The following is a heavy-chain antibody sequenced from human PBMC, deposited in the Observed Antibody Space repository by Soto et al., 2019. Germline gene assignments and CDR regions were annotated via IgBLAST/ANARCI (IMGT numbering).Heavy chain of an antibody. Sequence: SGPTLVKPTQTLTLTCTFSGFSLSTSGVGVGWIRQPPGKALEWLALIYWDDDKRYSPSLKSRLTITKDTSKNQVVLTMTNMDPVDTATYYCAHLNDYGDLIRGQYAEYFQHWGQGTLVTVSS. CDR3: AHLNDYGDLIRGQYAEYFQH. CDR2: IYWDDDK. J-gene: IGHJ1*01. CDR1: GFSLSTSGVG. D-gene: IGHD4-17*01. V-gene: IGHV2-5*02.